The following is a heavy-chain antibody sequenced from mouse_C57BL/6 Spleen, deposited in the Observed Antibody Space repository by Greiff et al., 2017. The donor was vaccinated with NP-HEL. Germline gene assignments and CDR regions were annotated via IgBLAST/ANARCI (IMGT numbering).Heavy chain of an antibody. V-gene: IGHV1-42*01. CDR3: ARVDTVVDFDY. Sequence: VQLQQSGPELVKPGASVKISCKASGYSFTGYYMNWVKQSPEKSLEWIGEINPSTGGTTYNQKFKAKATLTVDKSSSTAYMQLKSLTSEDSAVYYCARVDTVVDFDYWGQGTTLTVSS. D-gene: IGHD1-1*01. CDR2: INPSTGGT. CDR1: GYSFTGYY. J-gene: IGHJ2*01.